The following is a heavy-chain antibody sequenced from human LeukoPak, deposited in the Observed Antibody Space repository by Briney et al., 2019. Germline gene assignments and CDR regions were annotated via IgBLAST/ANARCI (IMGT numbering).Heavy chain of an antibody. J-gene: IGHJ4*02. CDR2: INPNSGGT. CDR1: GYTFTGYY. V-gene: IGHV1-2*06. Sequence: ASVKVSCKASGYTFTGYYMHWVRQAPGQGLEWMGRINPNSGGTNYAQKFQGRVTMTRDTSISTAYMELSRLRSDDTAVYYCARETYDYVSGSSFDYWGQGTLVTVSS. D-gene: IGHD3-10*01. CDR3: ARETYDYVSGSSFDY.